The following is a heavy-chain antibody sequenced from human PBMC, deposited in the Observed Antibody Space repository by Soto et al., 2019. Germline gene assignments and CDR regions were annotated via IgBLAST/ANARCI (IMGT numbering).Heavy chain of an antibody. CDR1: GFTFSSYG. CDR3: AFGGDDYGDFVDY. D-gene: IGHD4-17*01. J-gene: IGHJ4*02. V-gene: IGHV3-30*03. CDR2: ISYDGSNK. Sequence: GGSLRLSCAASGFTFSSYGMHWVRQAPGKGLEWVAVISYDGSNKYYADSVKGRFTISRDNSKNTLYLQMNSLRAEDTAVYYCAFGGDDYGDFVDYWGQGTLVTVSS.